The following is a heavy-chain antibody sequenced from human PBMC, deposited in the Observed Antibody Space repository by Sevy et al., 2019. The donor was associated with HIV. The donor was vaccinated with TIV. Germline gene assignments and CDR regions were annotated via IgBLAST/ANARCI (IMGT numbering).Heavy chain of an antibody. J-gene: IGHJ6*02. D-gene: IGHD5-18*01. CDR1: GFTFSNAW. CDR2: IKSKTDGGTT. CDR3: TTDWGDSGEDTAVTYYYYGMDV. Sequence: GGSLRLSCAASGFTFSNAWMSWVRQAPGKGLEWVGRIKSKTDGGTTDYAAPVKGRFTISREDSKNTLYLQMNSLKTEDTAVYYCTTDWGDSGEDTAVTYYYYGMDVWGQVTTVTVSS. V-gene: IGHV3-15*01.